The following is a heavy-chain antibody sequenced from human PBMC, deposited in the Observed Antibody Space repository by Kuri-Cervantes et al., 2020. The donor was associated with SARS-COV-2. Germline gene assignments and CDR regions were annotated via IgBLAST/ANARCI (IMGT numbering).Heavy chain of an antibody. CDR1: GFTFGDYA. D-gene: IGHD2-2*01. V-gene: IGHV3-49*04. Sequence: GGSLRLSCAASGFTFGDYAMSWVRQAPGKGLEWVGFIRSKAYGGTTEHAASVKGRFTISRDNAKNSLYLQMNSLRAEDTAVYYCARDSHESTGYYYGMDVWGQGTTVTCYS. CDR3: ARDSHESTGYYYGMDV. CDR2: IRSKAYGGTT. J-gene: IGHJ6*01.